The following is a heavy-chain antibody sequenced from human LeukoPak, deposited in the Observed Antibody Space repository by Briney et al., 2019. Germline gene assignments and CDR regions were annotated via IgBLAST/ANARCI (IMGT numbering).Heavy chain of an antibody. V-gene: IGHV1-8*01. Sequence: GASVKVSCKASGYTFTRYDTYWVRHAPGQGLEWMGWMNPNSGNTGYAQKFQGRVTMTRNTSISTAYMELSSLRSEDTAVYYCARGLSLIWGQGTLVTVSS. CDR3: ARGLSLI. D-gene: IGHD2/OR15-2a*01. CDR1: GYTFTRYD. CDR2: MNPNSGNT. J-gene: IGHJ4*02.